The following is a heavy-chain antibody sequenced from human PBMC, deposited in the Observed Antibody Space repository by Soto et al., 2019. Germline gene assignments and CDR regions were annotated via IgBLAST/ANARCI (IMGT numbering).Heavy chain of an antibody. CDR1: NDSISSGTYY. Sequence: PSETLSLTCTVSNDSISSGTYYWAWIRQPPGRGVELIGNLSYIGTTDYNAPLKSRVTISKDASKNQFYLKLSSVTAADTAVYYCATGRSDSGWYEVHYWGQGTLVTVSS. CDR2: LSYIGTT. V-gene: IGHV4-39*01. D-gene: IGHD6-19*01. J-gene: IGHJ4*02. CDR3: ATGRSDSGWYEVHY.